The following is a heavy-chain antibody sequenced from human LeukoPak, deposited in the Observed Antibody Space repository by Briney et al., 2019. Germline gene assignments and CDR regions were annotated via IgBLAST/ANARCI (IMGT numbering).Heavy chain of an antibody. Sequence: GGSLRLSCAASGFTFSNAWMSWVRQAPGKGLEWVSAISGSGGSTYYADSVKGRFTISRDNSKNTLYLQMNSLRAEDTAVYYCAKVGYSSSWYSGDYYYYYMDVWGKGTTVTVSS. CDR2: ISGSGGST. D-gene: IGHD6-13*01. J-gene: IGHJ6*03. CDR3: AKVGYSSSWYSGDYYYYYMDV. CDR1: GFTFSNAW. V-gene: IGHV3-23*01.